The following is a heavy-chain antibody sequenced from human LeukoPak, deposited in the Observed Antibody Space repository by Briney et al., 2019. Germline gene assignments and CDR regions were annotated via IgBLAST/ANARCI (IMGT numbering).Heavy chain of an antibody. Sequence: GASVKLSCKASGYTFTGYYMHWVRQAPGQGHERMGWINPNSGGTNYAQKFQGRVTMTRDTSISTAYMELSRLRSDDTAVYYCARGYSSGWYYFDYWGQGTLVTVSS. V-gene: IGHV1-2*02. CDR3: ARGYSSGWYYFDY. CDR2: INPNSGGT. D-gene: IGHD6-19*01. J-gene: IGHJ4*02. CDR1: GYTFTGYY.